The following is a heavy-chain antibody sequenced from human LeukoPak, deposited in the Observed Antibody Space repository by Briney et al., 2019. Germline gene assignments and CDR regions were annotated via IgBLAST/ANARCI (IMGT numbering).Heavy chain of an antibody. CDR1: GITLSDFW. V-gene: IGHV3-11*04. Sequence: PGGSLRLSCAASGITLSDFWFSWVRQAPGKGLEWVSFISSSTSTIYYADSVKGRFTISRDNAKNSLYLQMNSLRAEDTAVYYCARGRHVAGIHPQGDAFDIWGQGTMVTVSS. CDR2: ISSSTSTI. D-gene: IGHD6-19*01. CDR3: ARGRHVAGIHPQGDAFDI. J-gene: IGHJ3*02.